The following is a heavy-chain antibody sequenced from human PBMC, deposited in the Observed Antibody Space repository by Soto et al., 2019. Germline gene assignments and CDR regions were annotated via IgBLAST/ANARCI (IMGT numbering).Heavy chain of an antibody. Sequence: QVQLVQSGAEVRKPGASVKISCRAAGYTLTSRYMHWVRQAPGQGLEWVGIINPSGGSTSYAQKFKGRVTMTRDTSASTVYMEVSSLSSADTAVYFCARGPPSYEESWYDYFDTWGQGTLVTVSS. CDR1: GYTLTSRY. V-gene: IGHV1-46*01. CDR2: INPSGGST. D-gene: IGHD6-13*01. J-gene: IGHJ5*02. CDR3: ARGPPSYEESWYDYFDT.